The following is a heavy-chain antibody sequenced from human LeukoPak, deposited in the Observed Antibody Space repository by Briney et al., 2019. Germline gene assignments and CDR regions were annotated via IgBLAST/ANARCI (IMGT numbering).Heavy chain of an antibody. CDR3: ARDRAFAGTKEDAFDN. Sequence: GASVRVSCRTSGYIFTKYYIHWGRRAPGQGLEWMGRINPSSGTTSYSQRFQGRVTMTRDTSTTTVYLDLSRLRSDDTALYYCARDRAFAGTKEDAFDNWGRGTMVTVSS. CDR2: INPSSGTT. J-gene: IGHJ3*02. D-gene: IGHD6-19*01. CDR1: GYIFTKYY. V-gene: IGHV1-46*01.